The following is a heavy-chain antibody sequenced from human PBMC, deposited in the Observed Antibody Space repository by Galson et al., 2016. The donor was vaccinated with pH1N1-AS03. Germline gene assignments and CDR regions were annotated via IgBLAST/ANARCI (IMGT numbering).Heavy chain of an antibody. V-gene: IGHV3-7*03. CDR3: ARMQWLLPQYYFNC. CDR2: INHDGGEK. CDR1: GFTFMTYG. D-gene: IGHD6-19*01. Sequence: SLRLSCAASGFTFMTYGMHWVRQAPGKGLEWVANINHDGGEKYYVDSVKGRFTISRDNAKNSLFLQMDSLRAEDTAVYFCARMQWLLPQYYFNCWGQGTLVTVSS. J-gene: IGHJ4*02.